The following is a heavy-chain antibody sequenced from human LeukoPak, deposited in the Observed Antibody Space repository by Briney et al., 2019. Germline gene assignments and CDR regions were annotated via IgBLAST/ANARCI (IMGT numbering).Heavy chain of an antibody. J-gene: IGHJ6*02. CDR3: ARGITMIVQKINAMDV. CDR1: RSTFSNYW. CDR2: INGVGTSI. Sequence: GGSLRLSCAASRSTFSNYWVHWVRQAPGKGLVWVSRINGVGTSISYADSVKGRFTISRDNAKNSLYLQMNSLRDEDTAVYYCARGITMIVQKINAMDVWGQGTTVTVSS. V-gene: IGHV3-74*01. D-gene: IGHD3-22*01.